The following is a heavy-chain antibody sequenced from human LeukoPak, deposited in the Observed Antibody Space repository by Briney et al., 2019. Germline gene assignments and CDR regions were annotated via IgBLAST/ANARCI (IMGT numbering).Heavy chain of an antibody. V-gene: IGHV3-7*03. Sequence: GGSLRLSCAASGFTFSNYGMNWVRQAPGKGLEWVANIKQDGSEKYYVGSVKGRFTISRDNAKNSLYLQMDSLRAEDTAVYYCARDGPYSTSSTHPPWGQGTLVTVSS. CDR3: ARDGPYSTSSTHPP. D-gene: IGHD6-6*01. J-gene: IGHJ5*02. CDR1: GFTFSNYG. CDR2: IKQDGSEK.